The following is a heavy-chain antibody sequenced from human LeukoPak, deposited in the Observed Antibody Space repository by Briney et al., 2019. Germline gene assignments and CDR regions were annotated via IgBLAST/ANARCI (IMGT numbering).Heavy chain of an antibody. D-gene: IGHD2-2*02. V-gene: IGHV1-24*01. J-gene: IGHJ3*02. CDR3: ATSVVPAAIQLHGAFDI. CDR2: FDPEDGET. Sequence: ASVKVSCKVSGYTLTELSMHWVRQAPGKGLEWMGGFDPEDGETINAQNFQGRVTMTEDTSTDTAYMELSSLRSEDTAVYYCATSVVPAAIQLHGAFDIWGQGTMVTVSS. CDR1: GYTLTELS.